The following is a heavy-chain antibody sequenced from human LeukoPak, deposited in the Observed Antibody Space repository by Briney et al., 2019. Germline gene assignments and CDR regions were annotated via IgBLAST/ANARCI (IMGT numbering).Heavy chain of an antibody. Sequence: PSETLSLTCTVSGGSISSYYWSWIRQPAGKGLEWIGRIYTSGSTNYNPSLKSRVTMSVDTSKNQFSLKLSSVTAADTAVYYCARVPPRYSSSWHNRLYDAFDIWGQGTMVTVSS. V-gene: IGHV4-4*07. CDR2: IYTSGST. J-gene: IGHJ3*02. CDR3: ARVPPRYSSSWHNRLYDAFDI. CDR1: GGSISSYY. D-gene: IGHD6-13*01.